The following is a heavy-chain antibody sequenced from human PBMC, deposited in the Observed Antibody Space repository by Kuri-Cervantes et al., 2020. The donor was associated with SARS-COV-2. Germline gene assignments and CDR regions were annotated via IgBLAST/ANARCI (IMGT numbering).Heavy chain of an antibody. D-gene: IGHD3-22*01. J-gene: IGHJ4*02. CDR2: ISRSGAST. Sequence: GESLKISCAASGFTFSSYSMNWVRQAPGKGLEWVSAISRSGASTYYADSVKGRFTISRDNSRNTLNLQMNSLRAEDTAVYYCAKRYDTSGDYWHYFDYWGQGTLVTVSS. CDR3: AKRYDTSGDYWHYFDY. CDR1: GFTFSSYS. V-gene: IGHV3-23*01.